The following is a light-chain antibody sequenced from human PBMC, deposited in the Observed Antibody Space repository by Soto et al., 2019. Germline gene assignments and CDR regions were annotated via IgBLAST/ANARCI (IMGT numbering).Light chain of an antibody. Sequence: EIVLTQSQGTLSLSPGERATLSCRASQSVSSSYLAWYQQKPGQAPRLLIYGASTRATGIPARFSGSGSGTEFTLTIRSLQSEDFAVYYCQQYNNWPPWTFGQGTTGDIK. V-gene: IGKV3-15*01. CDR2: GAS. J-gene: IGKJ1*01. CDR3: QQYNNWPPWT. CDR1: QSVSSSY.